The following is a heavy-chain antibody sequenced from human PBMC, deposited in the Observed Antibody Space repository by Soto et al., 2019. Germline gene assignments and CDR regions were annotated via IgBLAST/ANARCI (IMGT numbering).Heavy chain of an antibody. CDR3: ARGLFATVATKRYYYYGMDV. V-gene: IGHV4-34*01. CDR2: INHSGST. D-gene: IGHD4-17*01. CDR1: GGSFSGYY. Sequence: SETLSLTCAVYGGSFSGYYWSWIRQPPGKGLEWIGEINHSGSTNYNPSLKSRVTISVDTSKNQFSLKLSSVTAADTAVYYCARGLFATVATKRYYYYGMDVWGQGTTVTVTS. J-gene: IGHJ6*02.